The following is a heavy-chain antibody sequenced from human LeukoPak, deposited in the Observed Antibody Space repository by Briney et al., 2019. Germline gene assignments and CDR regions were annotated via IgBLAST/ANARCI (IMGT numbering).Heavy chain of an antibody. D-gene: IGHD3-10*01. CDR2: IIPILGIA. CDR3: ARETYGSGSLS. J-gene: IGHJ4*02. Sequence: SVKVSCKASGGTFSSYTISWVRQAPGQGLEWMGRIIPILGIANYAQKFQGRFTITADESTSTAYMELSSLRSEDTAVYYCARETYGSGSLSWGQGTLVTVSS. CDR1: GGTFSSYT. V-gene: IGHV1-69*04.